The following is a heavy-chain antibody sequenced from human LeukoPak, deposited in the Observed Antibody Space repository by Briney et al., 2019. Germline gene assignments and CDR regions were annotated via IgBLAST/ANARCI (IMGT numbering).Heavy chain of an antibody. CDR3: ARLTRLSTSPDRYYLDY. D-gene: IGHD6-6*01. Sequence: SETLSLTCTVSGDSFSSYYWSWIRQPPGKGLEWIGYIYTSGGTNYIPSLKGRVTISIDTSKNQFSLKLSSVTAADSAVYYCARLTRLSTSPDRYYLDYRGQGTLVTVSS. J-gene: IGHJ4*02. V-gene: IGHV4-4*09. CDR1: GDSFSSYY. CDR2: IYTSGGT.